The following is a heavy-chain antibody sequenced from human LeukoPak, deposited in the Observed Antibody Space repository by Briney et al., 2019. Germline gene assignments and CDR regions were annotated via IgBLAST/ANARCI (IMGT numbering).Heavy chain of an antibody. CDR3: AKAIWELLDAFDI. V-gene: IGHV3-23*01. Sequence: GGSLRLSCAAPGFTFSSYAMSWVRQAPGKGLEWVSAISGSGGSTYYADSVKGRFTISRDNSKNTLYLQMNSLRAEDTAVYYCAKAIWELLDAFDIWGQGTMVTVSS. D-gene: IGHD1-26*01. CDR2: ISGSGGST. CDR1: GFTFSSYA. J-gene: IGHJ3*02.